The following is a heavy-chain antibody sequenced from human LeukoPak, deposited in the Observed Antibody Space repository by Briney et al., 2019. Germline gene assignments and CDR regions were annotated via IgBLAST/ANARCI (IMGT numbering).Heavy chain of an antibody. CDR1: GFTFSNYA. V-gene: IGHV3-23*01. D-gene: IGHD2-15*01. Sequence: GGSLRLSCAASGFTFSNYAMNWVRQAAGKGLEWVSTISGNSGTTYYADSVKGRFTISRDNAKNSLYLQMNSLRAEDTAVYYCAREACSGGSCYTMYYFDYWGQGTLVTVSS. CDR3: AREACSGGSCYTMYYFDY. J-gene: IGHJ4*02. CDR2: ISGNSGTT.